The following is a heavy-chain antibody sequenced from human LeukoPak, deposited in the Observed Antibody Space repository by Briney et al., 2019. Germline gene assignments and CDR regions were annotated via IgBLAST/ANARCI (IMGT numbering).Heavy chain of an antibody. V-gene: IGHV7-4-1*02. Sequence: GASVTVSCKASGYTFTSYAMNWVRQAPGHGLEWMGWINTNTGNPTYAQGFTGRFVFSLDTSVSTAYLQISSLKAEDTAVYYCARVLPYDFEAYYYYGMDVWGQGTTVTVSS. CDR2: INTNTGNP. CDR3: ARVLPYDFEAYYYYGMDV. CDR1: GYTFTSYA. J-gene: IGHJ6*02. D-gene: IGHD3-3*01.